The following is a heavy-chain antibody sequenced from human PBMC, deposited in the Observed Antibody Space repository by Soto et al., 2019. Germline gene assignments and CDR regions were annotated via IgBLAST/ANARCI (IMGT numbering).Heavy chain of an antibody. Sequence: QVQLVESGGGVVQPGRSLRLSCAASGFTFSSYAMHWVRQAPGKGLEWVAVISYDGSNKYYADSVKGRFTISRDNSKNTLYLQMNSLRAEDTAVYYCAREMEGTNGIQYYGMDVWGQGTTVTVSS. CDR1: GFTFSSYA. D-gene: IGHD1-1*01. V-gene: IGHV3-30-3*01. CDR3: AREMEGTNGIQYYGMDV. CDR2: ISYDGSNK. J-gene: IGHJ6*02.